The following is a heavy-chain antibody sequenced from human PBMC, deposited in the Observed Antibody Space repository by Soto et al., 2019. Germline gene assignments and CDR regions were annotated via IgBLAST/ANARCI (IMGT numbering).Heavy chain of an antibody. CDR3: ATIPAAKYYYFDY. Sequence: RLSSTASEVAGSYTYMSCVLQAPEKGLEWVSIIYRDGNTYYSDSVEGRFTISRDKSKNTLYLQMNRLRAEDTAIYYCATIPAAKYYYFDYWGQGTQVTVSS. CDR1: EVAGSYTY. D-gene: IGHD3-10*01. CDR2: IYRDGNT. V-gene: IGHV3-66*01. J-gene: IGHJ4*02.